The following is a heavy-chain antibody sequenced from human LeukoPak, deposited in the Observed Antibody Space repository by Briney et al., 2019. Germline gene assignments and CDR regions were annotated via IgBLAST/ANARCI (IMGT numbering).Heavy chain of an antibody. D-gene: IGHD4-11*01. J-gene: IGHJ5*02. Sequence: GGSLRLSCAASEFDFSSHAMTWVRQAPGKGLEWVSAISASGVTTHYADSVKGRFTISKDNSKNTLYLQMSSLRAEDAAIYYCAKDSRGNYVAWLDPWGQGTLVSVSS. CDR3: AKDSRGNYVAWLDP. CDR2: ISASGVTT. CDR1: EFDFSSHA. V-gene: IGHV3-23*01.